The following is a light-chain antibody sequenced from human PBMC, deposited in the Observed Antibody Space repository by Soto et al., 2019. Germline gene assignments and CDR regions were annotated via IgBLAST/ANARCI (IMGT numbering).Light chain of an antibody. CDR2: SAS. Sequence: IQMTQSPSSLSASVGDRVTITCRASQDINKYLAWYQQRPGTVPKLLIYSASTLKSGVPSRFSGSRSGTDFTLTISRLQPEDVATDYCQKYSGVPVTFGQGTRLEIK. CDR1: QDINKY. CDR3: QKYSGVPVT. V-gene: IGKV1-27*01. J-gene: IGKJ5*01.